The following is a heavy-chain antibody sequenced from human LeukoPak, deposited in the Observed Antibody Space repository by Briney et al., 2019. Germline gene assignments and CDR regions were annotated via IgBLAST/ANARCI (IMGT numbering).Heavy chain of an antibody. D-gene: IGHD3-22*01. CDR1: GGSISSSSYY. V-gene: IGHV4-39*01. Sequence: PSETLSLTCTVSGGSISSSSYYRGWIRQPPGKGLEWIGSIYYSGSTYYNPSLKSRVTISVDTSKNQFSLKLSSVTAADTAVYYCVGYYYDSSGYYRDYWGQGTLVTVSS. CDR3: VGYYYDSSGYYRDY. J-gene: IGHJ4*02. CDR2: IYYSGST.